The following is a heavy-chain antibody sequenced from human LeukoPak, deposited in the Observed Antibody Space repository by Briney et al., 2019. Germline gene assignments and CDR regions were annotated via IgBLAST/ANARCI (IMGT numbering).Heavy chain of an antibody. CDR1: GYTFTSYG. D-gene: IGHD2-2*02. V-gene: IGHV1-18*01. Sequence: GASVKVSCKASGYTFTSYGISWLRQAPGQGLEWMGWISAYNGNTNYAQKFQGRVTMTRNTSISTAYMELSSLRSEDTAVHYCARISDCSSTSCYSWFDPWGQGTLVTVSS. CDR3: ARISDCSSTSCYSWFDP. J-gene: IGHJ5*02. CDR2: ISAYNGNT.